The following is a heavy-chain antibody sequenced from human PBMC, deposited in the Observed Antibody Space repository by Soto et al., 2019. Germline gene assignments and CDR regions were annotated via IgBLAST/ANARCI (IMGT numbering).Heavy chain of an antibody. CDR1: GVSFNNNG. J-gene: IGHJ6*02. V-gene: IGHV1-69*01. CDR2: VSPPFRTS. CDR3: ARVLYYGSGSYSPYGMDV. Sequence: QVQLVQSGAEVKKPGYSVKVSCKTSGVSFNNNGIGWVPQAPGHGLEWMGGVSPPFRTSNYARKFQGRITITADASTGTVNMELSSLTSGDTAQYYCARVLYYGSGSYSPYGMDVWGQGTTVTVSS. D-gene: IGHD3-10*01.